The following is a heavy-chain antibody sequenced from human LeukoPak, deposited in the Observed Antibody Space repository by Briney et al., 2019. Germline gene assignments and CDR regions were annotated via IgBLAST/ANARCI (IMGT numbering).Heavy chain of an antibody. CDR2: IYSGGST. D-gene: IGHD4-17*01. V-gene: IGHV3-53*01. CDR3: ARGDGDYGWFAP. CDR1: GFTVSSNY. Sequence: GGSLRLSCAASGFTVSSNYMSWLRQAPGEGLEGVSVIYSGGSTYYADSVKGRFTISRDNSKNTLYLQMKSLRAEDSAVYYCARGDGDYGWFAPWSQGTLVTVSS. J-gene: IGHJ5*02.